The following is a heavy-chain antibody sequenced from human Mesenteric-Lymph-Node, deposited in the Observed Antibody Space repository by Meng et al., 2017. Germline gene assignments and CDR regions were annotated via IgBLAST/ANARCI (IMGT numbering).Heavy chain of an antibody. V-gene: IGHV4-39*07. J-gene: IGHJ4*02. CDR3: ARGGGCSSSSCDLDY. Sequence: LQLQESGPGLVKPSETLSLTCTVSGGSISSSSDYWGWIRQHPGKGLEWIGSIYYSGSTYYNPSLKSRVTISVDTSKNQFSLKLSSVTAADTAMYYCARGGGCSSSSCDLDYWGQGVLVTVAS. D-gene: IGHD2-2*01. CDR1: GGSISSSSDY. CDR2: IYYSGST.